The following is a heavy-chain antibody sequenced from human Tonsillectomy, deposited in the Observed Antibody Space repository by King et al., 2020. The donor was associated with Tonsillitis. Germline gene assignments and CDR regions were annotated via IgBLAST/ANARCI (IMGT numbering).Heavy chain of an antibody. Sequence: QESGPGLVKPSETLSLTCTVSGGSISSSSYYWGWIRQPPGKGLEWIGSIYYSGSTYYNPSLKSRVTISVDTSKNQFSLKLSSVTAADTAVYYCARAGIAAAGGTWFDPWGQGTLVTVSS. CDR3: ARAGIAAAGGTWFDP. J-gene: IGHJ5*02. CDR1: GGSISSSSYY. V-gene: IGHV4-39*07. D-gene: IGHD6-13*01. CDR2: IYYSGST.